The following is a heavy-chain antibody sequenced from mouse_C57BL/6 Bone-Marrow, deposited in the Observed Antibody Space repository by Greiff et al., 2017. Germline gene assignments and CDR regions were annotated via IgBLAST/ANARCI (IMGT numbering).Heavy chain of an antibody. D-gene: IGHD1-1*01. J-gene: IGHJ3*01. CDR3: ARQGYYYGSSH. CDR2: ILPGSGST. Sequence: QVQLQQSGAELMKPGASVKLSCKATGYTFTGYWIEWVKQGPGHGLEWIGEILPGSGSTNSNEKFKGKVTFTADTSPNTAYMQLSSLTTEYSAIYCCARQGYYYGSSHWGQGTLVTVSA. CDR1: GYTFTGYW. V-gene: IGHV1-9*01.